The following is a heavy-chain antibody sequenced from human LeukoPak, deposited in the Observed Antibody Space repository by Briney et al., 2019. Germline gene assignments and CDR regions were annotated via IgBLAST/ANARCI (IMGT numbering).Heavy chain of an antibody. CDR1: GGSISSSSYY. CDR3: ASAREVVFGVVISHYFEY. CDR2: IYYSGST. Sequence: KTSETLSLTCTVSGGSISSSSYYWGWIRQPPGKGLEWIGSIYYSGSTYYNPSLKSRVTISVDTSKNQFSLKLSSVTAADTAVYYCASAREVVFGVVISHYFEYWGQGTLVTVSS. J-gene: IGHJ4*02. D-gene: IGHD3-3*01. V-gene: IGHV4-39*07.